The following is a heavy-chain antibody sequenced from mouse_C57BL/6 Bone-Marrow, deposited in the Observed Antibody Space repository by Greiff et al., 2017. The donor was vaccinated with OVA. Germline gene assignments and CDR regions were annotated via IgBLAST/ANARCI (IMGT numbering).Heavy chain of an antibody. D-gene: IGHD2-5*01. CDR3: AASYYSNYVGFAY. J-gene: IGHJ3*01. CDR1: GYAFTNYL. Sequence: QVQLQQSGAELVRPGTSVKVSCKASGYAFTNYLIEWVKQRPGQGLEWIGVINPGSGGTNYNEKFKGKATLTADKSSSTAYMQLSSLTSEDSAVYFCAASYYSNYVGFAYWGQGTLVTVSA. V-gene: IGHV1-54*01. CDR2: INPGSGGT.